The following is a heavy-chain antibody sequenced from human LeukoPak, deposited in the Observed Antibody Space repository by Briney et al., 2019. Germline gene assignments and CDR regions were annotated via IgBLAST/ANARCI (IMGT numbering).Heavy chain of an antibody. Sequence: ASVKVPCKASRCTFTGYGISWVRQAPGQGLEWMGWISACNGNTNYAQKLQGRVTMTTDTSTSTAYMELRSLRSDDTAVYYCARGRGARGYSYYTGQENWFDPWGQGTLVTVSS. D-gene: IGHD5-18*01. CDR1: RCTFTGYG. CDR3: ARGRGARGYSYYTGQENWFDP. V-gene: IGHV1-18*04. CDR2: ISACNGNT. J-gene: IGHJ5*02.